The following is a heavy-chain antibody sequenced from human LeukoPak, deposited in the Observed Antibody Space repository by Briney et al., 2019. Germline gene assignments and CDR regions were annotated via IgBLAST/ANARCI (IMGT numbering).Heavy chain of an antibody. Sequence: ASVKVSCKTSGYTFIGYYMHWVRQAPGQGLEWMGWTIPNNGGTNYAQKFQGRVTMTRDTSISTAFMELSRLRSDDTAIYYCVRANENYFDYWGQGTLVTVSS. D-gene: IGHD1-1*01. J-gene: IGHJ4*02. V-gene: IGHV1-2*02. CDR3: VRANENYFDY. CDR2: TIPNNGGT. CDR1: GYTFIGYY.